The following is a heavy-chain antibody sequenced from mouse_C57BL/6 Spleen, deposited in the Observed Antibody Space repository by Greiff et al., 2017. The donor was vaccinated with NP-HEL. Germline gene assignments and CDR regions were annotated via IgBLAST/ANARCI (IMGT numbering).Heavy chain of an antibody. Sequence: VQVVESGPGLVAPSQSLSITCTVSGFSLTSYGVHWVRQPPGKGLEWLVVIWSDGSTTYNSALKSRLSISKDNSKSQVFLKMNSLQTDDTATYYCARQRGDIYDGYQNAMDYRGQGTSVTVSS. J-gene: IGHJ4*01. CDR3: ARQRGDIYDGYQNAMDY. V-gene: IGHV2-6-1*01. D-gene: IGHD2-3*01. CDR1: GFSLTSYG. CDR2: IWSDGST.